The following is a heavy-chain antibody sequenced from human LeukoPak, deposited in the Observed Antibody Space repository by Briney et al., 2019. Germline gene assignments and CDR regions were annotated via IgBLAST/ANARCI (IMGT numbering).Heavy chain of an antibody. V-gene: IGHV3-30*18. Sequence: GGSLRLSCAASGFTFSSYGMHWVRQAPGKGLEWVAVISDDGSNKYYADSVKGRFTISRDNSKNTLYLQMNSLRAEDTAVYYCPKAQYYYGSGSYPYFDYWGQGTLVTVSS. CDR1: GFTFSSYG. CDR2: ISDDGSNK. D-gene: IGHD3-10*01. J-gene: IGHJ4*02. CDR3: PKAQYYYGSGSYPYFDY.